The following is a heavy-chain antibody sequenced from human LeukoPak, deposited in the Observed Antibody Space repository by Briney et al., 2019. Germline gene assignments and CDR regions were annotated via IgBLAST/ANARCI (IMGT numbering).Heavy chain of an antibody. D-gene: IGHD2-15*01. J-gene: IGHJ4*02. Sequence: GGSLRLSCAASGFTFSSYWMSWVRQAPGKGLEWVSVIFCAGTTYYADSVKGRFTISTDNSKNTLYLQMNSLRAEDTAVYYCARAIQFGGYFDYWGQGTLVTVST. CDR1: GFTFSSYW. V-gene: IGHV3-53*01. CDR3: ARAIQFGGYFDY. CDR2: IFCAGTT.